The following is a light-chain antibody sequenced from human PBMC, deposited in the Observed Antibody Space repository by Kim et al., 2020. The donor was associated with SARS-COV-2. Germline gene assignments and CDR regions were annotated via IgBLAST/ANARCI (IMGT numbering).Light chain of an antibody. CDR2: AAS. J-gene: IGKJ3*01. CDR3: QQSFSTPFT. V-gene: IGKV1-39*01. CDR1: QRISSS. Sequence: DIQMTQSPPSLSASVGDRVTITCRASQRISSSVNWYQQKPGKAPKLLISAASSLQSGVPSRFSGSGSGTDFTLTISSLQPEDFATFYCQQSFSTPFTFGPGTEVDIK.